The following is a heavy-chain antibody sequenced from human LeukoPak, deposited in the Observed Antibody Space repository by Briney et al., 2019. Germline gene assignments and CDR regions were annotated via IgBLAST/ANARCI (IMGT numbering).Heavy chain of an antibody. CDR3: ARLSRGVRGVIRSPIDY. CDR2: INHSGST. CDR1: GGSFSGYY. Sequence: SETLSLTCAVYGGSFSGYYWSWIRQPPGKGLEWIGEINHSGSTNYNPSLKSRVTISVDTSKNQSSLKLSSVTAADTAVYYCARLSRGVRGVIRSPIDYWGQGTLVTVSS. V-gene: IGHV4-34*01. J-gene: IGHJ4*02. D-gene: IGHD3-10*01.